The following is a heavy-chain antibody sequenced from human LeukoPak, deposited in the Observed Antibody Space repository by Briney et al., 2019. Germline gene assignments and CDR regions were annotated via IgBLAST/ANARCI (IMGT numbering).Heavy chain of an antibody. CDR1: AFTSRSYA. V-gene: IGHV3-23*01. J-gene: IGHJ4*02. Sequence: GGSLRLSCAVSAFTSRSYAMSWVRQAPGKGLEWVSAISGSGGSTYYADSVKGRFTISRDNSKNTLYLQMNSLRAEDTAVYYCAKGRLLWFGELSHFDYWGQGTLVTVSS. CDR3: AKGRLLWFGELSHFDY. CDR2: ISGSGGST. D-gene: IGHD3-10*01.